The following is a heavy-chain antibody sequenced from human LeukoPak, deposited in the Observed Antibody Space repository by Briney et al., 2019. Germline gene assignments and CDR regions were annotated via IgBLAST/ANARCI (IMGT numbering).Heavy chain of an antibody. V-gene: IGHV7-4-1*02. CDR1: EYTFTSYY. J-gene: IGHJ4*02. CDR3: ARAKGGGQQLGHLGY. CDR2: INTNTGNP. D-gene: IGHD6-13*01. Sequence: ASVRVSCKASEYTFTSYYVHWVRQAPGQGLEWMGWINTNTGNPTYAQGFTGRFVFSLDTSVSTAYLQISSLKAEDTAVYYCARAKGGGQQLGHLGYWGQGTLVTVSS.